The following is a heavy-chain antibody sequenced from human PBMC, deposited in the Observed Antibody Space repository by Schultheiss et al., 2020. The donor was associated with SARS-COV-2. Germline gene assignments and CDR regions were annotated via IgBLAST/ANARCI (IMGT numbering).Heavy chain of an antibody. CDR3: ARIPVGAIADAFDI. J-gene: IGHJ3*02. Sequence: SGPTLVKPTQTLTLTCTFSGFSLSTSGVGVGWIRQPPGKALEWLALIYWNDDKRYSPSLKSRLTITKDTSKNQVVLTMTNMDPVDTATYYCARIPVGAIADAFDIWGQGTMVTVSS. CDR2: IYWNDDK. D-gene: IGHD1-26*01. V-gene: IGHV2-5*01. CDR1: GFSLSTSGVG.